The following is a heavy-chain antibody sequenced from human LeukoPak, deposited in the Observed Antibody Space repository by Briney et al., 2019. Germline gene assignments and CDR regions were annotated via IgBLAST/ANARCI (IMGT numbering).Heavy chain of an antibody. CDR2: IIPIFGIA. J-gene: IGHJ6*02. Sequence: SVKVSCKASGGTFSSYAISWVRQAPGQGLDWMGRIIPIFGIANYAQKFQGRVTITADKSTSTAYMELSSLRSEDTAVYYCASTNYYYGSGSYLYYYYYGMDVWGQGTTVTVSS. CDR3: ASTNYYYGSGSYLYYYYYGMDV. D-gene: IGHD3-10*01. V-gene: IGHV1-69*04. CDR1: GGTFSSYA.